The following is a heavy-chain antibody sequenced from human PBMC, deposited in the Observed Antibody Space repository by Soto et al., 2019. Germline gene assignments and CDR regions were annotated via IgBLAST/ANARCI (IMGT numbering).Heavy chain of an antibody. V-gene: IGHV3-15*07. Sequence: GGSLRLSCAASGFTFSNAWMNWVRQAPGKGLEWVGRIKSETDGGTTDYAAPVKGRFTISRDDSKNTLYLQMNSLKTEDTAVYYCTTKQWQSRRYGMDVWAQGTTVTVSS. J-gene: IGHJ6*02. CDR1: GFTFSNAW. CDR3: TTKQWQSRRYGMDV. D-gene: IGHD6-19*01. CDR2: IKSETDGGTT.